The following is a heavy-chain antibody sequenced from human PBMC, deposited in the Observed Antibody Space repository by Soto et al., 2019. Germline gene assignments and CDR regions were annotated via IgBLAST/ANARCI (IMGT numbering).Heavy chain of an antibody. D-gene: IGHD3-22*01. CDR3: ARDVGYDSSGSPFDY. CDR2: ISSSSSTI. CDR1: GFTLSSYS. Sequence: GSLRLSCEASGFTLSSYSMNWVRQAPGKGLEWVSYISSSSSTIYYADSVKGRFTISRDNAKNSLYLQMNSLRDEDTAVCYCARDVGYDSSGSPFDYWGQGTLVTVSS. V-gene: IGHV3-48*02. J-gene: IGHJ4*02.